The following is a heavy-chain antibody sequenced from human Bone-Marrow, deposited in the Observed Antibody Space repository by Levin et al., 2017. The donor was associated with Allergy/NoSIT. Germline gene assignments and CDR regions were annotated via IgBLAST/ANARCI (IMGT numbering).Heavy chain of an antibody. Sequence: GESLKISCAASGFTFSNYDMNWVRQAPGKGLEWVSYISSSGTTIQYADSVKGRFTISRDNAKNSLYLQMNSLRAEDTAVYYCAGGPAISSGGEYLNAFDIWGQGTMVTVSS. CDR3: AGGPAISSGGEYLNAFDI. V-gene: IGHV3-48*03. CDR1: GFTFSNYD. D-gene: IGHD6-6*01. J-gene: IGHJ3*02. CDR2: ISSSGTTI.